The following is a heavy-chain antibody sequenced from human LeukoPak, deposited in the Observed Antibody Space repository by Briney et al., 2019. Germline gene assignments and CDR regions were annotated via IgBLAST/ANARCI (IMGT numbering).Heavy chain of an antibody. V-gene: IGHV3-7*01. D-gene: IGHD3-10*01. CDR1: GFTFSSYW. CDR2: IKQDGSEK. J-gene: IGHJ4*02. Sequence: PGGSLRLSCAASGFTFSSYWMSWVRQAPGKGLEWVANIKQDGSEKYYVDSVKGRFTISRDNAKNSLYLQMNSLRAEDTAVYYCARERELWFGEFFFDYWGQGTLVTVSS. CDR3: ARERELWFGEFFFDY.